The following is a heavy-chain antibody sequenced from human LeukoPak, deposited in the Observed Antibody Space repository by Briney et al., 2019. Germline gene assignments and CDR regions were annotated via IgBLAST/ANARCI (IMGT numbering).Heavy chain of an antibody. CDR3: ARGLGYCSGTRCYSGWFDP. Sequence: SEALSLTCTVSGGSISSSSYYWGWIRQPPGKGLEWIGSIYYSGSTYYNLSLKSRVAISVDTSKNQFSLNLSSVTAADTAVYYCARGLGYCSGTRCYSGWFDPWGQGTLVTVSS. J-gene: IGHJ5*02. V-gene: IGHV4-39*07. D-gene: IGHD2-2*01. CDR2: IYYSGST. CDR1: GGSISSSSYY.